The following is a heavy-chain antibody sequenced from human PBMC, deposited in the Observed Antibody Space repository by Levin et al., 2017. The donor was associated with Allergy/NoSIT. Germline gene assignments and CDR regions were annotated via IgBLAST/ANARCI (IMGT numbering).Heavy chain of an antibody. J-gene: IGHJ4*02. CDR2: IWYDGSNK. D-gene: IGHD2-2*01. Sequence: GESLKISCAASGFTFSSYGMHWVRQAPGKGLEWVAVIWYDGSNKYYADSVKGRFTISRDNSKNTLYLQMNSLRAEDTAVYYCARSYVVVVPAAFDYWGQGTLVTVSS. V-gene: IGHV3-33*01. CDR1: GFTFSSYG. CDR3: ARSYVVVVPAAFDY.